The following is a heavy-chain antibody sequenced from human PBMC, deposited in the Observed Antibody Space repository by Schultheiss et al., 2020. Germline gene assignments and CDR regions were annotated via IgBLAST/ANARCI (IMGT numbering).Heavy chain of an antibody. J-gene: IGHJ4*02. CDR3: ARGQVTMVRGVILGCYFDY. D-gene: IGHD3-10*01. CDR1: GGSFSGYY. V-gene: IGHV4-59*12. CDR2: IYYSGST. Sequence: SETLSLTCAVYGGSFSGYYWSWIRQPPGKGLEWIGYIYYSGSTNYNPSLKSRVTISVDTSKNQFSLKLSSVTAADTAVYYCARGQVTMVRGVILGCYFDYWGQGTLVTVSS.